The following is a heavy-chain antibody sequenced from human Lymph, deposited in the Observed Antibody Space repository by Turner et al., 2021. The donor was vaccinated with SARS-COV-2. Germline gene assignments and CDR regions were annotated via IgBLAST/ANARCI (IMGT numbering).Heavy chain of an antibody. Sequence: EVQLLESGGGLVQPGGSLRLSCAASGFTFSSYAMSWVRHAPGKGLEWVSVISVSGGSTYYADSVKGRFTISRDNSKNTLYLQMNSLRAEDTAVYYCAKESLGGYLEYCSGGSCYSDYWGQGTLVTVSS. CDR2: ISVSGGST. CDR3: AKESLGGYLEYCSGGSCYSDY. J-gene: IGHJ4*02. V-gene: IGHV3-23*01. CDR1: GFTFSSYA. D-gene: IGHD2-15*01.